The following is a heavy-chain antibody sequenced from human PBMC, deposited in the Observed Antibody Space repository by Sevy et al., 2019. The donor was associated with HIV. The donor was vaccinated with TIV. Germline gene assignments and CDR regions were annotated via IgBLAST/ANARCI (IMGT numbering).Heavy chain of an antibody. CDR1: GFTFSSYA. Sequence: GGSLRLSCAASGFTFSSYAMSWVRQAPGKGLEWVSTIRGSGGSTYYADSVKGRFTISRDNSKNTRYFQMNSLRAEDTAVYYCHGDYDSSQLASYYYYGMDVWGQGTTVTVS. CDR2: IRGSGGST. J-gene: IGHJ6*02. CDR3: HGDYDSSQLASYYYYGMDV. D-gene: IGHD3-22*01. V-gene: IGHV3-23*01.